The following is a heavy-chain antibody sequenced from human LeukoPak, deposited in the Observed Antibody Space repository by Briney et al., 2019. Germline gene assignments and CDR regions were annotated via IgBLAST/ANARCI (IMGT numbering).Heavy chain of an antibody. CDR2: IYYTGNA. Sequence: SKTLSLTCTVSGGSISGSSYYWAWIRQPPGKGLEWIASIYYTGNALYNWSLKSRVTILVDTSKNQFSLEVDSVTATDTAMYYCARQLDTSGDYAGFFDSWGQGALVTVSS. CDR3: ARQLDTSGDYAGFFDS. CDR1: GGSISGSSYY. J-gene: IGHJ4*02. V-gene: IGHV4-39*01. D-gene: IGHD3-9*01.